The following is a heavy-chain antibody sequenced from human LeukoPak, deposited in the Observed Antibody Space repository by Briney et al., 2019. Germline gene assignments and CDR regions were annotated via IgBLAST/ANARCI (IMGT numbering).Heavy chain of an antibody. Sequence: GGSLRLSCAASGFTFSSYWMSWVRQAPGKGLEWVANIKQDGSEKYYVDSVKGRFTISRDNAKNSLYLQMNSLRAEDTAVYYCASGGTYSSSSLDYWGQGTLVTVSS. CDR2: IKQDGSEK. CDR3: ASGGTYSSSSLDY. J-gene: IGHJ4*02. CDR1: GFTFSSYW. V-gene: IGHV3-7*05. D-gene: IGHD6-13*01.